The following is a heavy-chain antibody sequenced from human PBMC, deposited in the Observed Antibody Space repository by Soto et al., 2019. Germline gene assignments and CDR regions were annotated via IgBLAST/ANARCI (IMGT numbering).Heavy chain of an antibody. V-gene: IGHV4-30-4*01. D-gene: IGHD4-17*01. CDR2: IYYSGST. CDR1: GGSISSGDYY. J-gene: IGHJ6*02. Sequence: QVQLQESGPGLVKPSQTLSLTCTVSGGSISSGDYYWSWIRQPPGKGLEWIGYIYYSGSTYYNPSLKSRVTISVDTSRNQFSLKLSSVTAADTTVYYCARGVDYGGGMDVWGQGTTVTVSS. CDR3: ARGVDYGGGMDV.